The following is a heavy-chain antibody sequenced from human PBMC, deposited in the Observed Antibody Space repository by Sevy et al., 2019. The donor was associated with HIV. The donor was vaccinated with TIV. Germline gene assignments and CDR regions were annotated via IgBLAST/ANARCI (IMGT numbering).Heavy chain of an antibody. V-gene: IGHV3-23*01. CDR3: AKGGEGHYDPDEIAYYFYYYNMDV. CDR1: GFSFDSYG. CDR2: ISGSGTRT. Sequence: GGSLRLSCAVSGFSFDSYGMTWVRQAPGKGLEWVSAISGSGTRTYYADSVKGRFIISRDNSKNTLDLQMNSLRAEDTAIYYCAKGGEGHYDPDEIAYYFYYYNMDVCGKGTTVTVSS. D-gene: IGHD3-22*01. J-gene: IGHJ6*03.